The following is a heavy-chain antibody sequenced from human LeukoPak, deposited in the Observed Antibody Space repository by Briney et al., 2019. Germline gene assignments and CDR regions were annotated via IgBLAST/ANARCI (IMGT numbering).Heavy chain of an antibody. CDR3: ARGAFCSGGSCQNWFDP. CDR2: TYYRSKWYN. Sequence: SQTLSLTCAISGDSVSSNSAAWNWLRQSPSRGLEWLARTYYRSKWYNDYAVSVKGRVSINPDTSKNQFSLQVNSVTPEDTAVYYCARGAFCSGGSCQNWFDPWGQGTLVSVSS. CDR1: GDSVSSNSAA. V-gene: IGHV6-1*01. D-gene: IGHD2-15*01. J-gene: IGHJ5*02.